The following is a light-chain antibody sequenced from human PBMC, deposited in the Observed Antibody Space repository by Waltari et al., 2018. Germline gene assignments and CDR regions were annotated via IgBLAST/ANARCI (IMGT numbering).Light chain of an antibody. CDR3: SSYTNRILV. CDR2: VFT. CDR1: SSDIGDYDY. V-gene: IGLV2-14*03. J-gene: IGLJ2*01. Sequence: QSALTQPASVSGSPGQSITISCTGSSSDIGDYDYFSWYQQHPGGATKLIIYVFTNRPSGISNRVSGSKSGSAASLTISGLQAEDVADYYCSSYTNRILVFGGGTKLTVL.